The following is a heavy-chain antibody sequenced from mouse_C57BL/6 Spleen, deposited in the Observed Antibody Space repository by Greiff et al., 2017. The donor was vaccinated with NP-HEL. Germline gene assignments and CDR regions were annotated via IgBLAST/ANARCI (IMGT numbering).Heavy chain of an antibody. J-gene: IGHJ3*01. D-gene: IGHD1-1*01. CDR1: GYTFTSYW. CDR3: ARDGSSPFAY. CDR2: IDPSDSET. Sequence: QVQLKQPGAELVRPGSSVKLSCKASGYTFTSYWMHWVKQRPIQGLEWIGNIDPSDSETHYTQKFKDKATLTVDKSSSTAYMQLSSLTSEDSAFYYCARDGSSPFAYWGHGTLVTVSA. V-gene: IGHV1-52*01.